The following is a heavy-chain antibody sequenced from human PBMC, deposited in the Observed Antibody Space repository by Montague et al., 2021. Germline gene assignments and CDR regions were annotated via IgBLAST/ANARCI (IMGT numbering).Heavy chain of an antibody. J-gene: IGHJ4*02. CDR1: GDSINGWY. CDR2: VFYSGAT. V-gene: IGHV4-59*01. D-gene: IGHD3-22*01. CDR3: ARQGFYESGGFFI. Sequence: SETLSLTCSVSGDSINGWYWSWIRQPAGKGLEWIGSVFYSGATNXNPSLKSRVTMSADTSKNQVSLKVNSVTAADTAVYYCARQGFYESGGFFIWGLGTLVTVSS.